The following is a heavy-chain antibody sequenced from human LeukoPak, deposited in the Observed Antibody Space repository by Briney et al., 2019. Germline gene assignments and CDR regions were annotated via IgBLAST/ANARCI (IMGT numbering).Heavy chain of an antibody. Sequence: HRASVKVSCKASGGTFSRYAISWVRQSPGQGLEWMGGIIPIFGTANYAQKFQGRVTITADESTSTAYMELSSLRSEDTAVYYCARDHNYGSDYWGQGTLVTVSS. D-gene: IGHD5-18*01. V-gene: IGHV1-69*13. CDR2: IIPIFGTA. CDR3: ARDHNYGSDY. CDR1: GGTFSRYA. J-gene: IGHJ4*02.